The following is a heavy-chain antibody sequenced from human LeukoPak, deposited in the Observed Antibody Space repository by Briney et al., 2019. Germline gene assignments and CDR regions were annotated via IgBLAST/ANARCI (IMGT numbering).Heavy chain of an antibody. V-gene: IGHV1-46*01. CDR2: INPSGGST. CDR3: GLGLLERFDY. Sequence: GASVKVSCKASGYTFTGYYMHWVRQAPGQGLEWMGIINPSGGSTSYAQKFQGRVTMTRDTSTSTVYMELSSLRSEDTAVYYCGLGLLERFDYWGQGTLVTVSS. CDR1: GYTFTGYY. D-gene: IGHD1-26*01. J-gene: IGHJ4*02.